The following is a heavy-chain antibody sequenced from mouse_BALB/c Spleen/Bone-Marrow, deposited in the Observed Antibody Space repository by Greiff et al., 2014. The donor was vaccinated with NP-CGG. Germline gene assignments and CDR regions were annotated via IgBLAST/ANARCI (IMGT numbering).Heavy chain of an antibody. CDR1: GFTFSAFG. Sequence: EVKLVESGGDLVQPGGSRKLSCAASGFTFSAFGMRWVRQAPERGLEWVAYIISGSNTIYYSDKVKGRFTISRDNPKNTLFLQMTSLRSEDTAMYYCARSRYDVGWFAYWGQGTLVTVSA. J-gene: IGHJ3*01. CDR3: ARSRYDVGWFAY. V-gene: IGHV5-17*02. CDR2: IISGSNTI. D-gene: IGHD2-14*01.